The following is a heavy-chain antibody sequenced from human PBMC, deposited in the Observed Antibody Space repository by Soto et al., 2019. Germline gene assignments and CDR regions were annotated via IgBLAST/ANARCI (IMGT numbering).Heavy chain of an antibody. CDR2: INHSGST. J-gene: IGHJ4*02. CDR3: ARDRGSGDYVRAEIGYYFDY. V-gene: IGHV4-39*07. Sequence: SETLSLTXTVSGASISSNTYYWTWIRQPPGTGLEWIGEINHSGSTNYNPSLKSRVTISVDTSRNQFSLKLSSVTAADTAVYYCARDRGSGDYVRAEIGYYFDYWGQGTLVTVSS. D-gene: IGHD4-17*01. CDR1: GASISSNTYY.